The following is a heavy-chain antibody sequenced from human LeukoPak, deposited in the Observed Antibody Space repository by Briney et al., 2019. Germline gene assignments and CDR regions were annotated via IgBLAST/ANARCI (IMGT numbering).Heavy chain of an antibody. Sequence: SETLSLTCTVYGESFSGYYWSWIRQPPGKGQEWIGEINHSGSTNYNPSLKSRVIISLDTSKNQFSLKLSSMTAADTAVYYCASTERCSTTCPLDYWGQGILVTVSS. CDR1: GESFSGYY. CDR2: INHSGST. V-gene: IGHV4-34*01. J-gene: IGHJ4*02. CDR3: ASTERCSTTCPLDY. D-gene: IGHD2-2*01.